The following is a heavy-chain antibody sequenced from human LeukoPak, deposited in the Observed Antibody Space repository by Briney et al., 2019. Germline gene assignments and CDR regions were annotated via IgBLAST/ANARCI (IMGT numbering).Heavy chain of an antibody. CDR1: GGSISSYY. J-gene: IGHJ5*02. CDR3: ARLPTMVRGVDNKNWFDP. Sequence: SETLSLTCTVSGGSISSYYWSWIRQPPGKGLEWIGYIYYSGSTNYNPSLKSRVTISVDTSKNQFSLKLSSVTAADTAVYYCARLPTMVRGVDNKNWFDPWGQGTLVTVSS. V-gene: IGHV4-59*12. CDR2: IYYSGST. D-gene: IGHD3-10*01.